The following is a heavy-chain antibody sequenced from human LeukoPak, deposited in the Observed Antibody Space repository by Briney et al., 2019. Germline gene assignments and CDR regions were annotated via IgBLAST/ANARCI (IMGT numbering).Heavy chain of an antibody. CDR3: ARDVGSAAAGDY. CDR1: GFTLSSYN. Sequence: GGSLRLSCAASGFTLSSYNMNWVRQAPGKGLEWVSSISASSSNKYYADSVKGRFTISRDNAKNSLYQQMNSLRAEDTAIYYWARDVGSAAAGDYWGQGTLVTVSS. CDR2: ISASSSNK. D-gene: IGHD6-13*01. J-gene: IGHJ4*02. V-gene: IGHV3-21*01.